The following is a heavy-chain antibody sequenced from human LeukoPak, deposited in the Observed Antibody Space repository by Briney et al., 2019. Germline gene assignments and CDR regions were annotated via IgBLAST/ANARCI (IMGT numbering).Heavy chain of an antibody. D-gene: IGHD4-17*01. J-gene: IGHJ4*02. CDR1: GFTFSSYW. CDR2: INSDGSST. CDR3: ARDDYGDYVIGY. Sequence: GGSLRLSCAASGFTFSSYWMHWVRQAPGKGLVWVSRINSDGSSTSYADSVKGRFTISRDNAENTLYLQMNSLRAEDTAVYYCARDDYGDYVIGYWGQGTLVTVSS. V-gene: IGHV3-74*01.